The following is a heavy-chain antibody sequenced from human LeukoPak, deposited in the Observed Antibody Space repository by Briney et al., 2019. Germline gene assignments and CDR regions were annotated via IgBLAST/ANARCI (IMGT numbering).Heavy chain of an antibody. CDR3: ARERELGYCSGGSCYYYYYGMDV. CDR2: INPNSGGT. D-gene: IGHD2-15*01. V-gene: IGHV1-2*04. CDR1: GYTFTGYY. J-gene: IGHJ6*02. Sequence: ASVKVSCKASGYTFTGYYMHWVRQAPGQGLEWMGWINPNSGGTNYAQKFQGWVTMTRDTSISTAYMELGRLRSDDTAVYYCARERELGYCSGGSCYYYYYGMDVWGQGTTVTVSS.